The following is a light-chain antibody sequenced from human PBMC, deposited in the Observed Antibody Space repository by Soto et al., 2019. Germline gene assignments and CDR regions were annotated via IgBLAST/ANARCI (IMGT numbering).Light chain of an antibody. Sequence: EIVITQSRATLSVSPGERATISCRASQRASSSLSWYQQKPGQAPRLLIYGAFTMATGIPARFSGSGSGTEFTLTISSLQSEDFAVYYCQQYNNWPRTFGQGTKVDI. CDR2: GAF. V-gene: IGKV3-15*01. J-gene: IGKJ1*01. CDR1: QRASSS. CDR3: QQYNNWPRT.